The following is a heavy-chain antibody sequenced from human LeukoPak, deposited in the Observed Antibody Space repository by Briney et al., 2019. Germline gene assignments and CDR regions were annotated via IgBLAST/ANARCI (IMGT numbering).Heavy chain of an antibody. CDR3: ASGGGGGSSWPIDY. Sequence: SQTLSLTCTVSGGSISSGSYCWSWIRQPAGKGLEWIGHIYTTGTTNYNPSLKSRVTMSIDTSKNQFSLNLRSVTAADTAVYYWASGGGGGSSWPIDYWGQGTLVTVSS. V-gene: IGHV4-61*09. CDR2: IYTTGTT. D-gene: IGHD6-13*01. J-gene: IGHJ4*02. CDR1: GGSISSGSYC.